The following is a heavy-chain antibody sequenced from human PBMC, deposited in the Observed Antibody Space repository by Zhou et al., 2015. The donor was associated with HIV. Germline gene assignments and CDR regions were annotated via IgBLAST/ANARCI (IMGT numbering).Heavy chain of an antibody. V-gene: IGHV3-23*01. CDR1: GFIFDDFA. CDR3: ARRIAVDGSGYNYYAMDV. Sequence: VQLSDSGGDLVQPGGSLTLSCATSGFIFDDFAMSWVRQAPGKGLEWVSAISGSGSSKNYADSVKGRFTISRDNSKNTMFLQMNSLRAEDTAEYYCARRIAVDGSGYNYYAMDVWGQGP. CDR2: ISGSGSSK. D-gene: IGHD6-19*01. J-gene: IGHJ6*02.